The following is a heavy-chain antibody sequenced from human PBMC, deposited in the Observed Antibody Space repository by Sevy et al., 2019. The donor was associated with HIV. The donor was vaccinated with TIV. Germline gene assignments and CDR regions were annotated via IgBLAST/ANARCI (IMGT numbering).Heavy chain of an antibody. D-gene: IGHD3-22*01. Sequence: GESLKISCAATGFTFSNYAMHWVRQAPGKGMEWVAIIWSDGAYQDDGDSVKGRFTISRDNSKNTLYLQMNNVRVEDTAVYYCARAGYYYDNAAYYALDSWGQGTLVTVSS. J-gene: IGHJ4*02. CDR3: ARAGYYYDNAAYYALDS. CDR1: GFTFSNYA. V-gene: IGHV3-33*01. CDR2: IWSDGAYQ.